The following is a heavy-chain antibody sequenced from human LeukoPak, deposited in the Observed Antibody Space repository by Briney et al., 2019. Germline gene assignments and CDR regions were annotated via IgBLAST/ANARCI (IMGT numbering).Heavy chain of an antibody. CDR2: IYPGDSDT. V-gene: IGHV5-51*01. J-gene: IGHJ4*02. CDR1: GYSITSYW. Sequence: GESLKISCKGSGYSITSYWIAWVRQMPGKGLEWIGIIYPGDSDTRYSPSFQGQVTISADKSISTAYLQWSSLKASDTAMYYCARHFRSNGDFGPPDYWGQGTLVTVSS. CDR3: ARHFRSNGDFGPPDY. D-gene: IGHD2-21*02.